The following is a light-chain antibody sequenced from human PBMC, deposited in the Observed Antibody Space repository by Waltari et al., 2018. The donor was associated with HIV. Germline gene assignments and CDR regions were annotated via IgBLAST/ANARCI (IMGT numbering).Light chain of an antibody. CDR2: AVT. CDR3: LSYTITNTLV. Sequence: QSALTQPASVSGSPGQSITISCTGTSSAVGGHYSVSWYQQLPGKAPKLMIYAVTYRPSGVSKRFSGSKSGNTASLTISGLQGEDEADYYCLSYTITNTLVFGGGTKLTVL. CDR1: SSAVGGHYS. J-gene: IGLJ3*02. V-gene: IGLV2-14*01.